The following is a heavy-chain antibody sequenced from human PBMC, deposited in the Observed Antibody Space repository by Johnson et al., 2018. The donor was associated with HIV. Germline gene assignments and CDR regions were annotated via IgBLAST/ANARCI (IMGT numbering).Heavy chain of an antibody. V-gene: IGHV3-13*01. D-gene: IGHD6-19*01. CDR2: IGTAGDT. J-gene: IGHJ3*02. CDR3: AKDASSGWAGAFDI. Sequence: VSAIGTAGDTYYPGSVKGRFTISRENAKNSLYLQMNSLRTEDTALYYCAKDASSGWAGAFDIWGQGTMVTVSS.